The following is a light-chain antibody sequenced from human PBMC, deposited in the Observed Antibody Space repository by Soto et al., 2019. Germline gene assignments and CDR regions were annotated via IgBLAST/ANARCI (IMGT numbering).Light chain of an antibody. CDR2: GPS. CDR1: QSVSSSY. J-gene: IGKJ5*01. Sequence: EIVLTQAPGTLCLSPGERVTLSCRASQSVSSSYLAWYQQKPGKAPRLLIYGPSSRATGIPDRFSGSGSETDFTLTISRLEPEDSALYYCQQYGSSTSTFGQGTRLDIK. V-gene: IGKV3-20*01. CDR3: QQYGSSTST.